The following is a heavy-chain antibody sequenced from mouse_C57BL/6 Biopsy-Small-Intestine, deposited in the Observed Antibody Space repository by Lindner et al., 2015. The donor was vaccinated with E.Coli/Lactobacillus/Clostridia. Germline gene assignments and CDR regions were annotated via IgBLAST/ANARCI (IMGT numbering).Heavy chain of an antibody. J-gene: IGHJ2*01. Sequence: VQLQESGAELARPGASVKLSCKASGYTFTSYGISWVKQRTGQGLGWIGEIYPRSGNTYYNEKFKGKATLTADKSSSTAYMELRSLTSEDSAVYFCARRPGYWGQGTTLTVSS. V-gene: IGHV1-81*01. CDR3: ARRPGY. CDR2: IYPRSGNT. CDR1: GYTFTSYG.